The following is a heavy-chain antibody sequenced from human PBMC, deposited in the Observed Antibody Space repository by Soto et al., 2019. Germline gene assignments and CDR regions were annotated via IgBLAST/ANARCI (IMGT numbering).Heavy chain of an antibody. CDR1: GFTFSSYA. D-gene: IGHD3-10*01. J-gene: IGHJ6*02. Sequence: PGGSLRLSCAASGFTFSSYAMHWVRQAPGKGLEWVAVISYDGSNKYYADSVKGRFTISRDNSKNTLYLQMNSLRAEDTAVYYCAREVGEFHGMDVWGQGTTVTVSS. CDR3: AREVGEFHGMDV. V-gene: IGHV3-30-3*01. CDR2: ISYDGSNK.